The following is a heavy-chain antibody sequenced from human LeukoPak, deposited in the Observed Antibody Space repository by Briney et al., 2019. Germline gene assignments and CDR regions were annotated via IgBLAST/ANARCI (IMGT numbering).Heavy chain of an antibody. J-gene: IGHJ4*02. D-gene: IGHD5-12*01. CDR3: ARGMGGYGGYDY. CDR1: GFTFSIYA. CDR2: IYSGGSS. Sequence: GGSLRLSCAVSGFTFSIYAMAWVRQAPGKGLEWVSVIYSGGSSYYADSVKGRFTISRDNSKNTVYLQMNSLRVEDTAVYYCARGMGGYGGYDYWGQGTLVTVSS. V-gene: IGHV3-66*01.